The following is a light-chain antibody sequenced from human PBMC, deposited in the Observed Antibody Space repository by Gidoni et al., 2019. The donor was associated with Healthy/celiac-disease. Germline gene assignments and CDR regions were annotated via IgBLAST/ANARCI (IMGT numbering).Light chain of an antibody. CDR1: QRVLYSSNNKNY. V-gene: IGKV4-1*01. J-gene: IGKJ3*01. CDR2: WAS. CDR3: QQYYSTPFT. Sequence: DIVMTQSLDTLAVSLGERATINCKSSQRVLYSSNNKNYLAWYQQKPGQPPKLLIYWASTRESGVPDRFSGSGSGTDFTLTISSLQAEDVAVYYCQQYYSTPFTFGPGTKVDIK.